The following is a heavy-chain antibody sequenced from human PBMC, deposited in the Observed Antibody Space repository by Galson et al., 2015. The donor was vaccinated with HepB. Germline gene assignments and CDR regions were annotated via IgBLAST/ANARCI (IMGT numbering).Heavy chain of an antibody. Sequence: SLRLSCAASGFTFSGSAMHWVRQASGKGLEWVGRIRSKANSYATAYAASVKGRFTISRDDSKNTAYLQMNSRKTEDTAVYYCTRQEDILTGKVDWGQGTLVTVSS. V-gene: IGHV3-73*01. CDR2: IRSKANSYAT. CDR3: TRQEDILTGKVD. CDR1: GFTFSGSA. D-gene: IGHD3-9*01. J-gene: IGHJ4*02.